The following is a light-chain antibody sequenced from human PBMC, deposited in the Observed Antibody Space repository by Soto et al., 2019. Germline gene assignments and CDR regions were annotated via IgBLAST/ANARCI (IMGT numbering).Light chain of an antibody. CDR3: SSYTSSSFYV. V-gene: IGLV2-14*01. J-gene: IGLJ1*01. CDR2: DVS. CDR1: SSDVGGYNY. Sequence: QSALTQPASVSGSPGQSITISCTGTSSDVGGYNYVSWYQQHPGKALKLMIYDVSNRPSGVSNRFSGSKSGNTASLTISGLQAEDEADYYCSSYTSSSFYVFGTGTKVTVL.